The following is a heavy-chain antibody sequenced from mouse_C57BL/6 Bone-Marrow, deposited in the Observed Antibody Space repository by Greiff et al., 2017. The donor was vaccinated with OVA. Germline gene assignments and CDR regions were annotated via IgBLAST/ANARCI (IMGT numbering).Heavy chain of an antibody. CDR1: GYTFTSYG. CDR2: IYPRSGNT. Sequence: VKLMESGAELARPGASVKLSCKASGYTFTSYGISWVKQRTGQGLEWIGEIYPRSGNTYYNEKFKGKATLTADKSSSTAYMELRSLTSEDSAVYFCARGDYSTYYAMDYWGQGTSVTVSS. CDR3: ARGDYSTYYAMDY. V-gene: IGHV1-81*01. J-gene: IGHJ4*01. D-gene: IGHD2-5*01.